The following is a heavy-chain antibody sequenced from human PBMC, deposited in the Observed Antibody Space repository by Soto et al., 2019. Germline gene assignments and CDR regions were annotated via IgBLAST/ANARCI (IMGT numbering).Heavy chain of an antibody. CDR2: TYYSAGT. J-gene: IGHJ4*02. V-gene: IGHV4-39*01. D-gene: IGHD6-13*01. CDR3: ARHASRGYSSSWYFED. Sequence: SETLSLTCNVSGGSVSSSSYYWGWIRQAPGEGLEWIVSTYYSAGTYYNPSLKSRITTSMDASKNQFSLTVTSVTAADTAIYYCARHASRGYSSSWYFEDWGQGTPVTVSS. CDR1: GGSVSSSSYY.